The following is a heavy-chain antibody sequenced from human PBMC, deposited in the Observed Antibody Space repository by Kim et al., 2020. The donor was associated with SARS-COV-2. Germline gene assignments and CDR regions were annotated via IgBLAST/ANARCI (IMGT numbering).Heavy chain of an antibody. CDR3: AKASPPKVLLWFGELPLAGMYV. J-gene: IGHJ6*02. Sequence: GGSLRLSCAASGFTFSSYGMHWVRQAPGKGLEWVAVISYDGSNKYYADSVKGRFTISRDNSKNTLYLQMNSLRAEDTAVYYCAKASPPKVLLWFGELPLAGMYVWGQGTPVTVSS. CDR2: ISYDGSNK. D-gene: IGHD3-10*01. CDR1: GFTFSSYG. V-gene: IGHV3-30*18.